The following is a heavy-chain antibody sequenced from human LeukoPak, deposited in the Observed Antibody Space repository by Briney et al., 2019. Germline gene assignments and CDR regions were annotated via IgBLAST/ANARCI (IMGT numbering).Heavy chain of an antibody. D-gene: IGHD2/OR15-2a*01. CDR1: GFTFSSYS. Sequence: GGSLRLSCAASGFTFSSYSMNWVRQAPGKGLEWVSSISSSSSYIHYADSVKGRFTISRDNAKNSLYLQMNSLRAEDTAVYYCARERPLSRLDYWGQGTLVTVSS. CDR2: ISSSSSYI. V-gene: IGHV3-21*01. CDR3: ARERPLSRLDY. J-gene: IGHJ4*02.